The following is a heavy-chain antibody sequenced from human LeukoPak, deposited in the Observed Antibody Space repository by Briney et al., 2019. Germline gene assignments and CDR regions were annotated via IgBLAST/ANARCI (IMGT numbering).Heavy chain of an antibody. CDR2: INQDGSEK. J-gene: IGHJ4*02. V-gene: IGHV3-7*01. CDR1: GFTFSRFL. Sequence: GSLRLSCAASGFTFSRFLMSWVRPAPRKGLEGVAHINQDGSEKYYVDSVKGRFTISRDNAKNSLYLQMNSLRAEDTAVYYCARDGHATVAVNFDYWGQGTLVTVSP. CDR3: ARDGHATVAVNFDY. D-gene: IGHD6-19*01.